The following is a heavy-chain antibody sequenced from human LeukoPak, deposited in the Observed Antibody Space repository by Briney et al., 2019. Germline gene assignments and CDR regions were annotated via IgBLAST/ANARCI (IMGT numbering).Heavy chain of an antibody. J-gene: IGHJ3*02. D-gene: IGHD1-1*01. CDR2: IYYSGST. Sequence: SETLSLTCTVSGVSISGYSWSWIRQPPGKGLEWIGYIYYSGSTNYNPSLKSRVTISVDTSKNQFSLKLSSVTAADTAVYYCARGTVKNALDIWGQGTMVTVSS. CDR3: ARGTVKNALDI. CDR1: GVSISGYS. V-gene: IGHV4-59*01.